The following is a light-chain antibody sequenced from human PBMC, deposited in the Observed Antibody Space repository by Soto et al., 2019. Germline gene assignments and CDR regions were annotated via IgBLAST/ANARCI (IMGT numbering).Light chain of an antibody. CDR2: DVS. CDR3: SSYTGSSISGV. J-gene: IGLJ2*01. V-gene: IGLV2-14*01. CDR1: SSDVGGYNY. Sequence: QSALTQPASVSGSPGQSLTISCAGTSSDVGGYNYVSWYQQHPGKAPKLMIYDVSNRPSGVSNRFSGSKSGNTASLTISGLQAEDEADYYCSSYTGSSISGVFGGGTKLTVL.